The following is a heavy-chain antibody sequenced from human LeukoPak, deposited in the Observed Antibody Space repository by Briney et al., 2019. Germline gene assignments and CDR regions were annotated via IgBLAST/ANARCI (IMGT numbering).Heavy chain of an antibody. CDR2: ISASGGST. V-gene: IGHV3-23*01. D-gene: IGHD6-19*01. Sequence: GGSLRLSCAASGFTFSSYAMSWVRQAPGEGLEWVSAISASGGSTYYADSVKGRFPISRDDSSNTLYLQTNSLRVENTAVYYCAKTSYPMKLTSVAGTDYWGQGTLVTVSS. CDR3: AKTSYPMKLTSVAGTDY. CDR1: GFTFSSYA. J-gene: IGHJ4*02.